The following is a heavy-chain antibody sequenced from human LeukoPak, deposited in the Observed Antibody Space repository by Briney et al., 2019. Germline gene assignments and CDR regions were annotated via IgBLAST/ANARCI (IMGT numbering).Heavy chain of an antibody. CDR3: ARGSNWNYVYYYYYMDV. Sequence: PSETLSLTCAVYGGSFSGYYWSWIRQPPGKGLEWIGEINHSGCTNYNPSLKSRVTISVDTSKNQFSLKLSSVTAADTAVYYCARGSNWNYVYYYYYMDVWGKGTTVTVSS. CDR1: GGSFSGYY. CDR2: INHSGCT. J-gene: IGHJ6*03. V-gene: IGHV4-34*01. D-gene: IGHD1-7*01.